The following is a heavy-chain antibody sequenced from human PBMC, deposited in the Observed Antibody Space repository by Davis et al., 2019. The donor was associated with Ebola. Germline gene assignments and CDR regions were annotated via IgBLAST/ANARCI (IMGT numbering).Heavy chain of an antibody. CDR2: INHSGGT. Sequence: SETLSLTCAVYGGSFSGYYWSWIRQPPGKGLEWIGEINHSGGTNYNPSLKSRVTISVDTSKNQFSLKLSSVTAADTAVYYCARGLIGITIFGVVRYYYGMDVWGQGTTVTVSS. CDR3: ARGLIGITIFGVVRYYYGMDV. J-gene: IGHJ6*02. CDR1: GGSFSGYY. V-gene: IGHV4-34*01. D-gene: IGHD3-3*01.